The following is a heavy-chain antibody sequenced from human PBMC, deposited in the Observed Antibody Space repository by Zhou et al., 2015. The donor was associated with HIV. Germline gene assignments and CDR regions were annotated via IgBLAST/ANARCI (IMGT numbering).Heavy chain of an antibody. J-gene: IGHJ5*02. CDR3: ATTNGYCSGGSCYSEEGGWFDP. Sequence: QVQLVQSGAEVKKPGSSVKVSCKASGGTFSSYAISWVRQAPGQGLEWMGGIIPIFGTANYAQKFQGRVTITADESTSTAYMELSSLRSEDTAVYYCATTNGYCSGGSCYSEEGGWFDPWGQGTLVTVSS. CDR1: GGTFSSYA. CDR2: IIPIFGTA. V-gene: IGHV1-69*01. D-gene: IGHD2-15*01.